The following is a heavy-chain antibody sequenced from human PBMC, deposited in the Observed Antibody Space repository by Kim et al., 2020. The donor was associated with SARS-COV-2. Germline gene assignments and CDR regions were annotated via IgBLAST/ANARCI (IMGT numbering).Heavy chain of an antibody. D-gene: IGHD5-18*01. CDR2: IYTSGST. CDR1: GGSISSGSYY. J-gene: IGHJ3*02. Sequence: SETLSLTCTVSGGSISSGSYYWSWIRQPAGKGLEWIGRIYTSGSTNYNPSLKSRVTISVDTSKNQFSLKLSSVTAADTAVYYCARDGYSYGHRFNAFDIWGQGTMVTVSS. V-gene: IGHV4-61*02. CDR3: ARDGYSYGHRFNAFDI.